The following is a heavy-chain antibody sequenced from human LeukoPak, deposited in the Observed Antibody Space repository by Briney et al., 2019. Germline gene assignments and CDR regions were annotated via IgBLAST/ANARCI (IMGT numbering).Heavy chain of an antibody. D-gene: IGHD6-13*01. J-gene: IGHJ3*02. CDR1: GYTFSSYA. V-gene: IGHV3-23*01. Sequence: GGSLRLSCAASGYTFSSYAMSWVRQAPGKGLEWVSAISGSGGSTYYADSVKGRFTISRDNSKNTLYLRMNSLRAEDTAVYYCAKESRTAGKGDSDAFDIWGQGTMVTVSS. CDR3: AKESRTAGKGDSDAFDI. CDR2: ISGSGGST.